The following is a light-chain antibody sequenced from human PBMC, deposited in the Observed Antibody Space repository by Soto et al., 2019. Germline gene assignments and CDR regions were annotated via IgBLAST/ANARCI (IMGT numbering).Light chain of an antibody. CDR2: AAS. CDR3: QQSYSLPYT. Sequence: DIQMTQSPSSLSASVGDRVTITCRASQSISSYLHWYQKKPGKAPKFLISAASSLPSGVPSRFSGSGSGTEFTLTISSLQAEDFAIYYCQQSYSLPYTFGQGTKLEIK. J-gene: IGKJ2*01. CDR1: QSISSY. V-gene: IGKV1-39*01.